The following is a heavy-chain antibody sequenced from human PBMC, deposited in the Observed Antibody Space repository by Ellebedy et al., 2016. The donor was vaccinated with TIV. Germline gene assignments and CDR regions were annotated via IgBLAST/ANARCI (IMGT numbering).Heavy chain of an antibody. CDR3: ARSTSSTWSYFDY. Sequence: MPSETLSLTCTVSGGSVSSDNWRWIRQPPGRGLEWVGYVYSGGRTTYTPSLKSRVTISADTSRNQFSLQLTSMSTADTAVYYCARSTSSTWSYFDYWGRGTPVTVSS. V-gene: IGHV4-59*02. J-gene: IGHJ2*01. CDR1: GGSVSSDN. CDR2: VYSGGRT. D-gene: IGHD2-15*01.